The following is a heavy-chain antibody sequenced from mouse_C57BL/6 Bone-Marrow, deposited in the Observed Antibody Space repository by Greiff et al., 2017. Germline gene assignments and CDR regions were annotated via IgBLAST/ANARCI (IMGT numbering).Heavy chain of an antibody. V-gene: IGHV1-26*01. CDR1: GYTFTDYY. CDR2: INPNNGGT. J-gene: IGHJ3*01. Sequence: VQLQQSGPELVKPGASVKISCKASGYTFTDYYMNWVKQSHGKSLEWIGDINPNNGGTSYNQKFKGKATLTVDKSSSTAYMELRSLTSEDSAVYYCASDYGSSLLAYWGQGTLVTVSA. CDR3: ASDYGSSLLAY. D-gene: IGHD1-1*01.